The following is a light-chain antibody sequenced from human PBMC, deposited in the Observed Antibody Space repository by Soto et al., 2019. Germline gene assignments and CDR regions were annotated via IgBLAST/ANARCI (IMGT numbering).Light chain of an antibody. CDR1: RGVIAIY. V-gene: IGKV3-20*01. J-gene: IGKJ1*01. Sequence: EIVLTQSPGTLSLSPGEGATLACRASRGVIAIYLAWYQQKPGQAPTLLIYGASIRAAGITDRFSGSGSGTDFTLTIRRLEPDDFAVYYCQQYGSSPRTFGQGAKVDI. CDR2: GAS. CDR3: QQYGSSPRT.